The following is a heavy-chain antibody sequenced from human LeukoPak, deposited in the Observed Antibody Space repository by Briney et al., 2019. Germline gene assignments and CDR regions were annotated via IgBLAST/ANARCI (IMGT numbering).Heavy chain of an antibody. J-gene: IGHJ4*02. Sequence: PSETLSPTFTVPGGSIRRYYWSLIRPPPGKGLGWIGYIYYSWSTNYNPSLKSRVTISVDTSKNQFSLKLSSVTAADTAVYYCARHSRDRSPLSVWGQGTLVTVSS. CDR1: GGSIRRYY. V-gene: IGHV4-59*08. CDR2: IYYSWST. CDR3: ARHSRDRSPLSV. D-gene: IGHD3-22*01.